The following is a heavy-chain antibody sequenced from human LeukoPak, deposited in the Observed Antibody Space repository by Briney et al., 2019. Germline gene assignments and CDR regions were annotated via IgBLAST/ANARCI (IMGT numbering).Heavy chain of an antibody. D-gene: IGHD3-3*01. CDR1: GYTFTGYY. CDR2: INPNSGGT. CDR3: ATTPGDFWSPNWFDP. Sequence: ASVKVSCKASGYTFTGYYMHWVRQAPGQGLEWMGWINPNSGGTNYAQKLQGRVTMTTDTSTSTAYMELRSLRSDDTAVYYCATTPGDFWSPNWFDPWGQGTLVTVSS. J-gene: IGHJ5*02. V-gene: IGHV1-2*02.